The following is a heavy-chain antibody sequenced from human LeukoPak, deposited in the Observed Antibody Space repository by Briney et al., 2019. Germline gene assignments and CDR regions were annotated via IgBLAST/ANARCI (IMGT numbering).Heavy chain of an antibody. D-gene: IGHD6-19*01. V-gene: IGHV3-74*01. Sequence: GGSLRLSCAASGFTFSSYWMHWVRQAPGKGLVWVSRINSDGSSTSYADSMKGRFTISRDNAKNTPYLQMNSLRAEDTAVYYCARPGIAVAGTPYAFDIWGQGTMVTVSS. CDR1: GFTFSSYW. J-gene: IGHJ3*02. CDR3: ARPGIAVAGTPYAFDI. CDR2: INSDGSST.